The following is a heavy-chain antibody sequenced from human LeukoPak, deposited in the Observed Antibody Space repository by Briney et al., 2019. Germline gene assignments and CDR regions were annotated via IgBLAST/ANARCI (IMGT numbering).Heavy chain of an antibody. D-gene: IGHD6-13*01. CDR1: GYTSTSYD. V-gene: IGHV1-8*01. CDR3: ARGWPAYSSSWYPDDLSDAFDI. Sequence: ASVKVSCKASGYTSTSYDINWVRQATGQGLEWMGWMNPNSGNTGYAQKFQGRVTMTRNTSISTAYMELSSLRSEDTAVYYCARGWPAYSSSWYPDDLSDAFDIWGQGTMVTVSS. J-gene: IGHJ3*02. CDR2: MNPNSGNT.